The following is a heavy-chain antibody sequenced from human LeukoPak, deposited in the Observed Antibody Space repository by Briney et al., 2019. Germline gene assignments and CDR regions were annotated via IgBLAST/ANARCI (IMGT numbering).Heavy chain of an antibody. Sequence: SETLSLTCTVSGGSISSSSYYWGWIRQPPGKGLEWIGSIYYSGSTYYNPSLKSRVTISVDTSKNQFSLKLSSVTAADTAVYYCARVIAAPSRVNWFDPWGQGTLVTVSS. CDR2: IYYSGST. V-gene: IGHV4-39*01. CDR3: ARVIAAPSRVNWFDP. D-gene: IGHD6-6*01. CDR1: GGSISSSSYY. J-gene: IGHJ5*02.